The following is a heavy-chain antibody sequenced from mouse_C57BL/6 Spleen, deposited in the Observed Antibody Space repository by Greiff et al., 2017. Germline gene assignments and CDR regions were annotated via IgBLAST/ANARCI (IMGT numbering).Heavy chain of an antibody. CDR1: GYTFTSYG. V-gene: IGHV1-81*01. CDR3: ARYGHSQGDYAMDY. CDR2: IYPRSGNT. J-gene: IGHJ4*01. Sequence: QVQLKESGAELARPGASVKLSCKASGYTFTSYGISWVKQRTGQGLEWIGEIYPRSGNTYYNEKFKGKATLTADKSSSTAYMELRSLTSEDSAVYFCARYGHSQGDYAMDYWGQGTSVTVSS. D-gene: IGHD1-1*01.